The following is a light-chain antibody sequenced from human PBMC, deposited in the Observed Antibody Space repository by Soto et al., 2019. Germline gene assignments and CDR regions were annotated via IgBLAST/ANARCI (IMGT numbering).Light chain of an antibody. V-gene: IGKV1-5*01. CDR3: QQYHSYWT. Sequence: DFQMTQSPSTLSASVGDRVTITCRASQNIRSRLAWFQQKPGKAPKLLIYDASSLDSGVPQRFSGSGSGTEFTLTISSLQTDDFSTYYCQQYHSYWTFGQGTKVE. CDR1: QNIRSR. CDR2: DAS. J-gene: IGKJ1*01.